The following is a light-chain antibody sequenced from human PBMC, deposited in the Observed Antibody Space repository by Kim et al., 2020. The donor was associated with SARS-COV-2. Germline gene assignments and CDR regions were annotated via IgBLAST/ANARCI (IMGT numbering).Light chain of an antibody. CDR1: QDIRNY. CDR3: QQYDYVPLT. CDR2: DAS. V-gene: IGKV1-33*01. J-gene: IGKJ4*01. Sequence: DIQMTQSPSSLSASVGDRVTITCQASQDIRNYLNWYQQRPGKALKVLIYDASNLETGVPSRFSGSGSGTNFTFTISSLQPEDIGTYYCQQYDYVPLTFGGGTKVDIK.